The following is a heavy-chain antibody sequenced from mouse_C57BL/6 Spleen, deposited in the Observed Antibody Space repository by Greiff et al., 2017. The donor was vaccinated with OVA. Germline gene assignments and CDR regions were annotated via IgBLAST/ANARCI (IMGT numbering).Heavy chain of an antibody. CDR3: ARDPPITTVGRGYFDV. J-gene: IGHJ1*03. D-gene: IGHD1-1*01. V-gene: IGHV5-4*01. Sequence: EVMLVESGGGLVKPGGSLKLSCAASGFTFSSYAMSWVRQTPEKRLEWVATISNGGSYTYYPDNVKGRFTISRDNAKNNLYRQMSHLKSEDTAMYYCARDPPITTVGRGYFDVWGTGTTVTVSS. CDR2: ISNGGSYT. CDR1: GFTFSSYA.